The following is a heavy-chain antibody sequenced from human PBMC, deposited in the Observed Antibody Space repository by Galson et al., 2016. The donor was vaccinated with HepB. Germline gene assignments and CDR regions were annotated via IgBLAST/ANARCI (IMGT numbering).Heavy chain of an antibody. V-gene: IGHV5-51*01. Sequence: QSGAEVKKPGESLKISCKGSGYSFVTYWLGWVRQMPGKGLEWMGIVYPEDSDTRYSPSFQGQVSISADKSFTTAYLHWNSLKASDTAIYYCARRGYSTPSVYYALDAWGQGTTVIVSS. CDR2: VYPEDSDT. D-gene: IGHD2-2*01. CDR1: GYSFVTYW. J-gene: IGHJ6*02. CDR3: ARRGYSTPSVYYALDA.